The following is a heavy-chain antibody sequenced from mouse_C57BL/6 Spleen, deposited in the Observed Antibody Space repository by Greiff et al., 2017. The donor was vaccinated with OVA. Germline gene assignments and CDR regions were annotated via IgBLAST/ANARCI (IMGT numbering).Heavy chain of an antibody. CDR2: IYPRSGNT. Sequence: VQLQESGAELARPGASVKLSCKASGYTFTSYGISWVKQRTGQGLEWIGEIYPRSGNTYYNEKFKGKATLTADKSSSTAYMELRSLTSEDSAVDFCARSGGTGTGYFDVWGTGTTVTVSS. CDR1: GYTFTSYG. CDR3: ARSGGTGTGYFDV. V-gene: IGHV1-81*01. D-gene: IGHD4-1*01. J-gene: IGHJ1*03.